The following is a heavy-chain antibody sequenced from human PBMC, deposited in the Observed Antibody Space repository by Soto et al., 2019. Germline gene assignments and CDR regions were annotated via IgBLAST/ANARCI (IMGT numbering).Heavy chain of an antibody. CDR2: IYGGDDT. D-gene: IGHD3-22*01. CDR3: ARRGYEYESSGYYPLFDY. J-gene: IGHJ4*02. CDR1: GLTVSSNY. Sequence: PWGSLGLSCASSGLTVSSNYMGWVRQAPGTGLEWVSLIYGGDDTYYADSVKGRFTISRDNSKNTLYLQMNSLRVEDTAVYYCARRGYEYESSGYYPLFDYWGQGILVTVSS. V-gene: IGHV3-53*01.